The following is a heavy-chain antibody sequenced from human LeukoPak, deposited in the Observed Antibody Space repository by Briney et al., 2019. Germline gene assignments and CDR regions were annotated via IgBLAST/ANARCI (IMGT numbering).Heavy chain of an antibody. CDR2: IGSSSSYK. J-gene: IGHJ4*02. Sequence: GESLKISCKGSGYSFTSYWIGWVRQAPGKGLEWVSSIGSSSSYKYHADSVMGRFTISRDNARNSLYLQMNSLRVEDTAVYYCARAPGYYFDYWGQGTLVTVSS. V-gene: IGHV3-21*01. CDR1: GYSFTSYW. CDR3: ARAPGYYFDY. D-gene: IGHD3-10*01.